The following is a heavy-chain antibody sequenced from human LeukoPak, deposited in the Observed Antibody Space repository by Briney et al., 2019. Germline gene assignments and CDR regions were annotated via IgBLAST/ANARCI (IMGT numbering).Heavy chain of an antibody. Sequence: PGGSLRLSCAASGFTFSSYGMHWVRQSPGKGLEWVAVIWYGGSNKYYADSVKGRFTISRDNSKNTLYLQMNSLRAEDTAVYYCARDGGLIQPYTPHRNSLYGMDVWGQGTTVTVSS. CDR3: ARDGGLIQPYTPHRNSLYGMDV. D-gene: IGHD2-2*02. V-gene: IGHV3-33*08. CDR2: IWYGGSNK. CDR1: GFTFSSYG. J-gene: IGHJ6*02.